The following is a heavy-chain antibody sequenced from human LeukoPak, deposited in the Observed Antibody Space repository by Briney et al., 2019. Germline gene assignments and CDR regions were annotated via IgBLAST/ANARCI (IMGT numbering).Heavy chain of an antibody. J-gene: IGHJ5*02. Sequence: ASVTVSCTASGYTFTSYAMHWVRQAPGQRLEWMGWINAGNGNTKYSQKFQGRVTITRDTSASTAYMELSSLRSEDTAVYYCAGDSGWELLSWGANWFDPWGQGTLVTVSS. CDR1: GYTFTSYA. CDR3: AGDSGWELLSWGANWFDP. CDR2: INAGNGNT. D-gene: IGHD1-26*01. V-gene: IGHV1-3*01.